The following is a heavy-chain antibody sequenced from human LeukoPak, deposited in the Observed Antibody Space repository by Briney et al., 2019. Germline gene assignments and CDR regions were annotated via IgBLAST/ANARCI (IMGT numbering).Heavy chain of an antibody. J-gene: IGHJ4*02. D-gene: IGHD5-12*01. CDR1: GFTFSNYW. CDR2: INSDGINT. V-gene: IGHV3-74*01. Sequence: GGSLRLSCAASGFTFSNYWMHWVRQAPGKGLVWVSRINSDGINTSYADSVKGRFTISRGNAKNTLYLQMNSLRAEDTAVYYFARGPSGYHNHGGQGTLVTVSS. CDR3: ARGPSGYHNH.